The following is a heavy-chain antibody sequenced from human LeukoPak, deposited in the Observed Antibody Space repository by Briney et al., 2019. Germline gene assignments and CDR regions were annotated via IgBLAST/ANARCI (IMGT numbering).Heavy chain of an antibody. J-gene: IGHJ4*02. Sequence: GRSLRLSCAASGFTFSTYGMYWVRQAPGKGLEWVAVVSYDASDKYYADSVKGRFTISRDNSKNMLYLQMNSLRAEDTAVYYCARKHGSGGSYFDYWGQGTLVTVSS. CDR1: GFTFSTYG. V-gene: IGHV3-30*03. CDR3: ARKHGSGGSYFDY. D-gene: IGHD1-26*01. CDR2: VSYDASDK.